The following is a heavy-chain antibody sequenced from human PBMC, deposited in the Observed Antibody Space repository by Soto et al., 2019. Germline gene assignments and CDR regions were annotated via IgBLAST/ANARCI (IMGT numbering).Heavy chain of an antibody. CDR3: ARSIAARLNWFDP. J-gene: IGHJ5*02. CDR1: GFTFSSYW. D-gene: IGHD6-6*01. CDR2: IKQAGSEK. V-gene: IGHV3-7*01. Sequence: EVQLVESGGGLVQPGGALRLSCAASGFTFSSYWMSWVRQAPGKGLEWVANIKQAGSEKYYVDSVKGRFTISRDNAKNSLYLQTNSLRAEDTAVYYCARSIAARLNWFDPWGQGTLVTVSS.